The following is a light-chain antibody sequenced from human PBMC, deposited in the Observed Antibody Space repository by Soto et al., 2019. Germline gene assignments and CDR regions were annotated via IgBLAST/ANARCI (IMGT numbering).Light chain of an antibody. V-gene: IGKV1-5*03. Sequence: DIQMTQSPSTLSASVGDRVTITCQARQSISSWLAWYQQKPGKAPKLLIYKASNLESGVPSRFSGSGSGTEFTLIISSLQPDDFATYYCQQYNSYSTFGQGTKVDIK. J-gene: IGKJ1*01. CDR3: QQYNSYST. CDR2: KAS. CDR1: QSISSW.